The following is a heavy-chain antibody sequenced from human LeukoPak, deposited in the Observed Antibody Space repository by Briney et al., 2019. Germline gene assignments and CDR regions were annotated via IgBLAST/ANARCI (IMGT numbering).Heavy chain of an antibody. CDR3: ARGPTNGQAFDY. CDR2: IREDGSEK. Sequence: GGSLRLSCAASGFTFSDHYIDWVRQAPGKGLEWVASIREDGSEKTSVDSVKGRFTISRDNAKNSLYLQMDSLRAEDTAVYYCARGPTNGQAFDYWGQGTLVSVSS. D-gene: IGHD2-8*01. J-gene: IGHJ4*02. V-gene: IGHV3-7*01. CDR1: GFTFSDHY.